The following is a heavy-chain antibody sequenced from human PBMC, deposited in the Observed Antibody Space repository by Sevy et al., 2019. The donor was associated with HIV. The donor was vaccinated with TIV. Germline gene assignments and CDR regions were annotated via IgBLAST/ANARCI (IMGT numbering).Heavy chain of an antibody. CDR1: GGSISSSSYY. V-gene: IGHV4-39*01. CDR2: IYYSGST. CDR3: ARQGWSVVVVDASGNGLDV. J-gene: IGHJ6*02. D-gene: IGHD2-15*01. Sequence: SETLSLTCTVSGGSISSSSYYWAWIRQPPGKGLEWIGSIYYSGSTYYNPSLKSRVTISVDTSKNQFSLKVTSVTAADTAVYYCARQGWSVVVVDASGNGLDVWGQGTTVTVSS.